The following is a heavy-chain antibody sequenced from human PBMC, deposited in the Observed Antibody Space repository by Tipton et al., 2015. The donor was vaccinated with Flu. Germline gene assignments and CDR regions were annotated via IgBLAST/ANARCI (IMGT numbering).Heavy chain of an antibody. J-gene: IGHJ3*02. V-gene: IGHV4-39*07. Sequence: TLSLTCTVSSGSTGVTTYYWGWIRQPPGKGLEYIGSVYYTGGTYFNPSLKSRVTVSIDTSKKQFSLKLNSVTAADTAVYYCARLSLSFNAFDIWGQGTTVIVSS. D-gene: IGHD2/OR15-2a*01. CDR2: VYYTGGT. CDR3: ARLSLSFNAFDI. CDR1: SGSTGVTTYY.